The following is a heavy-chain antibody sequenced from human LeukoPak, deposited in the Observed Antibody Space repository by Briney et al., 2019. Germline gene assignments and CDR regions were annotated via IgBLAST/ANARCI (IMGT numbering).Heavy chain of an antibody. CDR1: GYTLTELS. V-gene: IGHV1-24*01. CDR3: AITYSGSYYFDH. Sequence: ASVKVSCKVSGYTLTELSMHWVRQAPGKGLEWMGGFDPEDGETIYAQKFQGRVTMTEDTSTDTAYVELSSLRSEDTAVYYCAITYSGSYYFDHWGQGTLVTVSS. CDR2: FDPEDGET. J-gene: IGHJ4*02. D-gene: IGHD1-26*01.